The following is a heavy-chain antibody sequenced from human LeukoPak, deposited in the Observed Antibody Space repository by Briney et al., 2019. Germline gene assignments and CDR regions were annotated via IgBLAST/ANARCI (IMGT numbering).Heavy chain of an antibody. CDR3: ARHGLLLWFGELSTEKNWFDP. CDR2: INPNSGGT. V-gene: IGHV1-2*02. Sequence: ASVKVSCKASGYTFTGYYMHWVRQAPGQGLEWMGWINPNSGGTNYAQKFQGRVTMTRDTSISTAYMELSRLRSDDTAVYYCARHGLLLWFGELSTEKNWFDPWGQGTLVTVSS. J-gene: IGHJ5*02. D-gene: IGHD3-10*01. CDR1: GYTFTGYY.